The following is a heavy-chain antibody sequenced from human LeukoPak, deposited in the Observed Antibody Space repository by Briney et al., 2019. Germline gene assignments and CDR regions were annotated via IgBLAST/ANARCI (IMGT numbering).Heavy chain of an antibody. CDR1: GFTVSNSF. Sequence: GGSLRLSCAASGFTVSNSFMSWIRQAPGKGLEWVSVIYSDGTSYYADSVKARFSISRDNSKNSLYLQMNSLRVEDTAMYYCTKPGGPWDWGREPWSPSPQ. V-gene: IGHV3-53*01. CDR3: TKPGGPWD. CDR2: IYSDGTS. D-gene: IGHD3-16*01. J-gene: IGHJ4*02.